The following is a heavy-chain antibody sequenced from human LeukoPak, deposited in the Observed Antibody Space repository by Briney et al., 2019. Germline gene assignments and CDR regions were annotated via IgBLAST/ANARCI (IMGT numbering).Heavy chain of an antibody. CDR3: ARGSGSKAARPKYFDY. Sequence: SETLSLTCTVSGGSISSYYWSWIRQPPGKGLEWIGYIYYSGSTNYNPSLKSRVTISVDTSKNQFSLKLSSVTAADTAVYYCARGSGSKAARPKYFDYWGQGTLVTVSS. CDR2: IYYSGST. V-gene: IGHV4-59*12. J-gene: IGHJ4*02. D-gene: IGHD6-6*01. CDR1: GGSISSYY.